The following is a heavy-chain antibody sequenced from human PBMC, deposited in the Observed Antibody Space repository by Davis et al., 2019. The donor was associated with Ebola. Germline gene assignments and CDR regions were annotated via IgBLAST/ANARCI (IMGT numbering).Heavy chain of an antibody. D-gene: IGHD6-19*01. CDR3: ATTQWLREFDN. CDR1: GFSFDNFA. Sequence: GGSLRLSCVASGFSFDNFAINWVRQAPGKGLEWVSGISGSGVSKYYVDSVKGRFIISRDKSNNTLYLEMNSLRVDDTAVYYCATTQWLREFDNWGQGTLVTVSS. CDR2: ISGSGVSK. V-gene: IGHV3-23*01. J-gene: IGHJ4*02.